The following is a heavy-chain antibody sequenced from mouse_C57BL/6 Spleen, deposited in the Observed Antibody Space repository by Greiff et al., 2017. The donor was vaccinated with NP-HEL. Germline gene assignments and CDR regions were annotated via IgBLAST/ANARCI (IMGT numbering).Heavy chain of an antibody. CDR3: ARGYYGSSLWFAY. V-gene: IGHV1-64*01. J-gene: IGHJ3*01. CDR1: GYTFTSYW. D-gene: IGHD1-1*01. CDR2: IHPNSGST. Sequence: VQLQQPGAELVKPGASVKLSCKASGYTFTSYWMHWVKQRPGQGLEWIGMIHPNSGSTNYNEKFKSKATLTVDKSSSTAYMQLSSLTSEDSAVYYCARGYYGSSLWFAYWGQGTLVTVSA.